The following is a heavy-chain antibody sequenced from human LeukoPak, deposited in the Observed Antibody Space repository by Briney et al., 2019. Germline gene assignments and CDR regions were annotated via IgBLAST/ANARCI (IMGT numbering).Heavy chain of an antibody. CDR3: ARSPLSCGGSCYHFDY. CDR2: VSYDGSNK. D-gene: IGHD2-15*01. J-gene: IGHJ4*02. CDR1: GFTFSSYA. V-gene: IGHV3-30*04. Sequence: PGGSLRLSCAASGFTFSSYAMHWVRQAPGKGLEWVAVVSYDGSNKYYADSVKGRFTISRDNSKNTLYLQMNSLRSEDTAVYYCARSPLSCGGSCYHFDYGGQGTLVTVSS.